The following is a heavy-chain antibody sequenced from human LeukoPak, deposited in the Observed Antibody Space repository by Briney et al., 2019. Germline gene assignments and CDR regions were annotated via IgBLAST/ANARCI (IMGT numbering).Heavy chain of an antibody. J-gene: IGHJ4*02. D-gene: IGHD3-16*01. Sequence: SETLSLTCAVYGGSFSGYYWSWIRQPPGKGLEWSGEINHSGSTNYNPSLKSRVTISVDTSKNQFSLKLSSVTAADTAVYYCARSMITFGGVRYWGQGTLVTVSS. CDR1: GGSFSGYY. V-gene: IGHV4-34*01. CDR3: ARSMITFGGVRY. CDR2: INHSGST.